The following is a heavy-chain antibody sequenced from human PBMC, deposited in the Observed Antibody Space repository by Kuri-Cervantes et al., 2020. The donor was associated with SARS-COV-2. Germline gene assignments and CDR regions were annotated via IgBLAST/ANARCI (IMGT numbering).Heavy chain of an antibody. V-gene: IGHV3-11*04. CDR3: ARTVTGSGEQWQHDY. D-gene: IGHD6-19*01. CDR2: IGPSGTTK. J-gene: IGHJ4*02. Sequence: GESLKISCTASGFIFSDYYMTWIRQAPGKGLEWVSNIGPSGTTKYYADSVKGRFTISRDNAKNSLYLQMSSLRAEDTAVYYCARTVTGSGEQWQHDYWGQGTLVTVSS. CDR1: GFIFSDYY.